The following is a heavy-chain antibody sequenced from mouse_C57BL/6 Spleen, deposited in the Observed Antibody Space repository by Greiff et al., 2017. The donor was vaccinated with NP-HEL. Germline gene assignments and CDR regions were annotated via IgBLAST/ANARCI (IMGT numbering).Heavy chain of an antibody. J-gene: IGHJ2*01. D-gene: IGHD4-1*01. V-gene: IGHV1-81*01. Sequence: VQLQQSGAELARPGASVKLSCKASGYTFTSYGISWVKQRTGQGLEWIGEIYPRSGNTYYNEKFKGKATLTADISSSTAYMELRSLTSEDSAVYFCARLSWDDPYFDYWGQGTTLTVSS. CDR2: IYPRSGNT. CDR1: GYTFTSYG. CDR3: ARLSWDDPYFDY.